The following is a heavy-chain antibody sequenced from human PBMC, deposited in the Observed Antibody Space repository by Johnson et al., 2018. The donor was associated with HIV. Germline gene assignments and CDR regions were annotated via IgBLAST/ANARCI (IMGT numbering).Heavy chain of an antibody. CDR3: ARGDNYYDSRGYYFACDI. D-gene: IGHD3-22*01. CDR1: GFTFSNYA. CDR2: ISSNGGRT. J-gene: IGHJ3*02. V-gene: IGHV3-64*01. Sequence: VQLVESGGGLVQPGGSLRLSCAASGFTFSNYAMHWVRQAPGKGLEYVSAISSNGGRTYYANSVKGRFTISRDNSKNTLYLQMGSLRAEDMAVYYCARGDNYYDSRGYYFACDIWGQGTKVTISS.